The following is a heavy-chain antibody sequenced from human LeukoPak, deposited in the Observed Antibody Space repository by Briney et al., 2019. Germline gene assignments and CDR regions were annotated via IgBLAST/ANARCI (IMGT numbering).Heavy chain of an antibody. Sequence: SETLSLTCAVSGGSISSGGYSWSWIRQPPGKGLEWIAYISDIGSINYNPSLKSRVTISLETSKNQFSLKLSSVTAADTAVYYCAGHHPRNTVDFWGQGTLVTVSS. CDR2: ISDIGSI. V-gene: IGHV4-61*08. CDR1: GGSISSGGYS. CDR3: AGHHPRNTVDF. J-gene: IGHJ4*02. D-gene: IGHD2/OR15-2a*01.